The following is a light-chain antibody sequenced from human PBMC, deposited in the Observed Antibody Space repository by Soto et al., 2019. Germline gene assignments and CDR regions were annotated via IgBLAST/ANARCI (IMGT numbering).Light chain of an antibody. CDR1: QCVSSRY. V-gene: IGKV3-20*01. Sequence: EIVSTQSPGTLSLSPGERATLSCRASQCVSSRYLAWYRQKPGQAPRLLIYDTSSRATGIPDRFSGSGSGTDFTLTISRLEPEDFAVYYCQQYGGSPPFTFGQGTKLEIK. CDR2: DTS. CDR3: QQYGGSPPFT. J-gene: IGKJ2*01.